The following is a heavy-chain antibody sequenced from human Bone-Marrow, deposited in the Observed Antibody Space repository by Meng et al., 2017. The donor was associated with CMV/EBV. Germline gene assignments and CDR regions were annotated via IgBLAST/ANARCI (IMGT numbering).Heavy chain of an antibody. J-gene: IGHJ4*02. CDR1: GYTFTRYY. CDR3: ARLAAAGTPNDY. Sequence: ASVKVSCKASGYTFTRYYMHWVRQAPGQGLEWMGIINPSGGSTSYAQKFQGRVTMTRDTSTNTVYMELSSLRFEDTAVYYCARLAAAGTPNDYWGQGTLVTVSS. CDR2: INPSGGST. V-gene: IGHV1-46*01. D-gene: IGHD6-13*01.